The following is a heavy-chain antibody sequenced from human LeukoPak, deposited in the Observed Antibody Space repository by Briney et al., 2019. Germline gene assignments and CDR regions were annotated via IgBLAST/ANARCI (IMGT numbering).Heavy chain of an antibody. CDR1: GGSISSGGYY. Sequence: SQTLSLTCTVSGGSISSGGYYWSWIRQHPGKGLEWIGYIYYSASTYYNPSLKSRVTISVDTSKNQFSLKLSSVTAADTAVYYCARDGNPRGWFDPWGQGTLVTVSS. D-gene: IGHD1-14*01. CDR3: ARDGNPRGWFDP. CDR2: IYYSAST. V-gene: IGHV4-31*03. J-gene: IGHJ5*02.